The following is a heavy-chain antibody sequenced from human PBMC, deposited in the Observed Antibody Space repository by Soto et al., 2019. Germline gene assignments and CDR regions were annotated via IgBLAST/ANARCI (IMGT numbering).Heavy chain of an antibody. CDR2: IYWNDDK. Sequence: SGPTLVNPTQTLTLTCTSSGFSLSTSGVGVGWICQPPGKALEWLALIYWNDDKRYSPSLKSRLTITKDTSKNQVVLTMTNMDPVDTATYYCALYDISGYLSPFDYWGQGTLVTVSS. J-gene: IGHJ4*02. V-gene: IGHV2-5*01. CDR1: GFSLSTSGVG. CDR3: ALYDISGYLSPFDY. D-gene: IGHD3-22*01.